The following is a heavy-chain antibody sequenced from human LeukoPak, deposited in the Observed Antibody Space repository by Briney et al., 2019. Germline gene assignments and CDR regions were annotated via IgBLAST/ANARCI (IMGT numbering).Heavy chain of an antibody. Sequence: SVKVSCKASGGTFSSYAISWVRQAPGQGLEWMGRNIPILGIANYAQKFQGRVTITADKSTSTAYMELSSVRSEDTAVYYCARAIRYFEYYFDYWGQGTLVTVSS. CDR1: GGTFSSYA. V-gene: IGHV1-69*04. J-gene: IGHJ4*02. CDR3: ARAIRYFEYYFDY. CDR2: NIPILGIA. D-gene: IGHD3-9*01.